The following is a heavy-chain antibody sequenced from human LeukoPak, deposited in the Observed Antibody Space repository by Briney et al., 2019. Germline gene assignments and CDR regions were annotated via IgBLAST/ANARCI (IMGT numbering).Heavy chain of an antibody. V-gene: IGHV4-39*01. D-gene: IGHD6-19*01. Sequence: SETLSLTCTVSGGSMSSSSYYWGWIRQPPGKGLEWIGSIYYSGSTYYNPSLKSRVTISLDTSKNQFSQKLSSVTAADTAVYYCARHEGAVADPFDYWGQGTLVTVSS. CDR3: ARHEGAVADPFDY. J-gene: IGHJ4*02. CDR1: GGSMSSSSYY. CDR2: IYYSGST.